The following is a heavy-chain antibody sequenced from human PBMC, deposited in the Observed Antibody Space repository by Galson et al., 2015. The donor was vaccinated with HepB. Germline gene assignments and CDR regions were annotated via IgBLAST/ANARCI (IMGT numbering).Heavy chain of an antibody. CDR2: IIPIFGTA. Sequence: SVKVSWKASGGTFSSYAISWVRQAPGQGLEWMGGIIPIFGTANYAQKFQGRVTITADESTSTAYMELSSLRSEDTAVYYCARVEKGSSPSTYYYYMDVWGKGTTVTVSS. CDR1: GGTFSSYA. CDR3: ARVEKGSSPSTYYYYMDV. J-gene: IGHJ6*03. D-gene: IGHD6-6*01. V-gene: IGHV1-69*13.